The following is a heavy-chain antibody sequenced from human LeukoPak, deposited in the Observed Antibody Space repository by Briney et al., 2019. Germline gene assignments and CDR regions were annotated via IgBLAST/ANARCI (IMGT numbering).Heavy chain of an antibody. D-gene: IGHD3-10*01. J-gene: IGHJ4*02. Sequence: ASVKVSCKASRYTFTSYGISWVRQAPGQGLEWMGWTSAYNGNTNYAQKLQGRVTMTTDTSTSTAYMELRSLRSDDTAVYYCARSNGFGELFPPFDYWGQGTLVTVSS. CDR2: TSAYNGNT. CDR1: RYTFTSYG. V-gene: IGHV1-18*01. CDR3: ARSNGFGELFPPFDY.